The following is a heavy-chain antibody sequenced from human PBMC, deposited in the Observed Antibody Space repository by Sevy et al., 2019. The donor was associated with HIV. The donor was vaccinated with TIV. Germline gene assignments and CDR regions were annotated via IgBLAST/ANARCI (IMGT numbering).Heavy chain of an antibody. J-gene: IGHJ4*02. Sequence: GGSLRLSCVASGFTFSDQYMEWVRQAPGKGLEWVGRTRNKADGYTTEYAASVKGRFTISRDDSKNSLYVQMNSLKTEDTAVYYCATHAGIAAAGRVFDYWGQGTLVTVSS. CDR2: TRNKADGYTT. CDR3: ATHAGIAAAGRVFDY. D-gene: IGHD6-13*01. V-gene: IGHV3-72*01. CDR1: GFTFSDQY.